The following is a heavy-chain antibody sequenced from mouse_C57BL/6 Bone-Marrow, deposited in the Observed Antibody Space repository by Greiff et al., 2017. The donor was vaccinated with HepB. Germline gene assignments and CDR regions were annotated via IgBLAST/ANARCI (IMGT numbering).Heavy chain of an antibody. CDR1: GYAFTNYL. CDR2: INPGSGGT. D-gene: IGHD2-3*01. CDR3: ARDGYYVDY. J-gene: IGHJ2*01. V-gene: IGHV1-54*01. Sequence: QVQLQQSGAELVRPGTSVKVSCKASGYAFTNYLIEWVKQRPGQGLEWIGVINPGSGGTNYNEKFKGKATLTADNSSSTAYMQLSSLTSEDSAVYFCARDGYYVDYWGQGTTLTVSS.